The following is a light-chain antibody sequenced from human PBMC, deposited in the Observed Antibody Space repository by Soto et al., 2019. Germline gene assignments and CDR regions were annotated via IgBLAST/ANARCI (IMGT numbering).Light chain of an antibody. CDR2: DAS. CDR3: QQFSSYPLT. J-gene: IGKJ4*01. Sequence: EVVMTQSPSTLSVSPGERVTLSCRASQTVRNNYLAWYQQKPGQAPRLLIYDASSRATGIPGRFSGGGSGTDFTLTISRLEPEDFAVYYCQQFSSYPLTFGGGTKVDIK. V-gene: IGKV3-20*01. CDR1: QTVRNNY.